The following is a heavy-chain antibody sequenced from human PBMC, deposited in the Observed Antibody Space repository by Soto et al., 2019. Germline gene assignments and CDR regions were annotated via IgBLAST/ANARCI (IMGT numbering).Heavy chain of an antibody. CDR3: ARSSNWKYFFDS. CDR2: IYSGGAI. CDR1: GFSVSGTY. V-gene: IGHV3-53*01. D-gene: IGHD1-20*01. Sequence: GGSLRLSCVASGFSVSGTYMAWARQAPGKGLQWVSVIYSGGAIYYLDSVKGRFTISIDKANNTLSLQMNSLRVEDSALYYCARSSNWKYFFDSWGPGTLVNVSS. J-gene: IGHJ4*02.